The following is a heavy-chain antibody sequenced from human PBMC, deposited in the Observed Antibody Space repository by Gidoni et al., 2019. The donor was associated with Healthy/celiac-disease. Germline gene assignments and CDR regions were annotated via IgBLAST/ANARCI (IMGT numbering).Heavy chain of an antibody. CDR2: ISYDGSNK. CDR1: GFTFSSYA. V-gene: IGHV3-30*01. D-gene: IGHD6-13*01. CDR3: ARGGEQLVISYFDY. Sequence: QVQLVESGGGVVQPGRSLRLSCAASGFTFSSYAMHWVRQAPGKGLEWVAVISYDGSNKYYADSVKGRFTISRDNSKNTLYLQMNSLRAEDTAVYYCARGGEQLVISYFDYWGQGTLVTVSS. J-gene: IGHJ4*02.